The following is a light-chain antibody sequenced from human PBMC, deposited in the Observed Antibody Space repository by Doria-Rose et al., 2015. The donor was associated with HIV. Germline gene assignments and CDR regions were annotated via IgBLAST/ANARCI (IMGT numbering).Light chain of an antibody. Sequence: TQSPGTLSLSPGERATLYCRASQRVKSSYLAWYQQKSGQAPRLLIYDASTSATGIPDRFSGSGSGTDFTLTISRLEPEDVAVYYCQQYGTSRGTFGQGTRLEIK. CDR2: DAS. CDR3: QQYGTSRGT. V-gene: IGKV3-20*01. CDR1: QRVKSSY. J-gene: IGKJ5*01.